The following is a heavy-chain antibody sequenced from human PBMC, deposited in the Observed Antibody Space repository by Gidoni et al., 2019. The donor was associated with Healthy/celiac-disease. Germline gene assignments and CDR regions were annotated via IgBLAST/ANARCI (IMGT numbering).Heavy chain of an antibody. D-gene: IGHD2-2*01. V-gene: IGHV4-34*01. CDR2: INHSGST. CDR3: ARGHSGPPPIVVVPAATAQAYYFDY. CDR1: GGSFSGYY. Sequence: QVHLQPRGAAPLKPSETLSLPSAVDGGSFSGYYWTWIRPAPGKGLEWIGEINHSGSTNYNPSLKSRVTISVDTSKNQFSLKLSSVTAADTAVYYCARGHSGPPPIVVVPAATAQAYYFDYWGQGTLVTVSS. J-gene: IGHJ4*02.